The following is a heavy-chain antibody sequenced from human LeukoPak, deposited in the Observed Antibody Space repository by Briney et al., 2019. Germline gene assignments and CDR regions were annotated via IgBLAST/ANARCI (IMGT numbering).Heavy chain of an antibody. Sequence: GGSLKLSCAASGFTFSDYSMNWVRQAPGKGLEWISYISGSGTIYYADSVKGRFTISRDNAQRLVYLQMNSLRAEDTAVYYCTNFKPPAPDALDVWGQGTLVTVSS. J-gene: IGHJ3*01. CDR1: GFTFSDYS. CDR3: TNFKPPAPDALDV. D-gene: IGHD2/OR15-2a*01. V-gene: IGHV3-48*01. CDR2: ISGSGTI.